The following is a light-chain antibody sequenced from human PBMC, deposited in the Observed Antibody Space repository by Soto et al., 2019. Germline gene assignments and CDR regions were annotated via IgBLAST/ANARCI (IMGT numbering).Light chain of an antibody. V-gene: IGLV2-18*02. CDR1: SSDVGTYNR. CDR3: SSFTSSNTYV. CDR2: DVT. Sequence: QSVLTQPRSVSGSPGQSVAISCTRTSSDVGTYNRVSWYQQPPGTAPKLMIYDVTNRPSGVPDRFSGSKSGNTASLTISGLQAEDEADYYCSSFTSSNTYVFGTGSKVTVL. J-gene: IGLJ1*01.